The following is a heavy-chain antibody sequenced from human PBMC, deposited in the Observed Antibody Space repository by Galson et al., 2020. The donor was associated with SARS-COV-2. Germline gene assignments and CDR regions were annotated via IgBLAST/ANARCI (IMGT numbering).Heavy chain of an antibody. Sequence: ASVKVSCKASGYIFNNYALNWVRQAPGQGPEWMAWINTNTGNPTYAQGFTGRFAFSLDTSISTAYLQISSLKAEDTAIYYCARGAGAWFGELLDYWGQGTLVTVSS. CDR3: ARGAGAWFGELLDY. J-gene: IGHJ4*02. CDR1: GYIFNNYA. D-gene: IGHD3-10*01. CDR2: INTNTGNP. V-gene: IGHV7-4-1*02.